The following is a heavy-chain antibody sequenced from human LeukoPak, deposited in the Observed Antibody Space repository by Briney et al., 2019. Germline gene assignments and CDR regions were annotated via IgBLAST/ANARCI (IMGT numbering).Heavy chain of an antibody. J-gene: IGHJ6*03. Sequence: SETLSLTCAVYGGSFSGYHWTWIRQSPGKGLEWIGDINPSGSTYYNPSLKSRLTISVDTSKNQFSLKLRSVTAADTAVYYCARGRHDITMIVVVMTSVSYYLDVWGKGTSVTVS. V-gene: IGHV4-34*01. CDR1: GGSFSGYH. CDR2: INPSGST. CDR3: ARGRHDITMIVVVMTSVSYYLDV. D-gene: IGHD3-22*01.